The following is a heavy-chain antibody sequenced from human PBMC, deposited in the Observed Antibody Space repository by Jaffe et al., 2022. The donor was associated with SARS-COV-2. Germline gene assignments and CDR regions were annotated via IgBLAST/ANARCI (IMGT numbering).Heavy chain of an antibody. Sequence: QVQLQESGPGLVKPSQTLSLTCTVSGGSISSGGYYWSWIRQPAGKGLEWIGRVYTSGSTSYNPSLKSRVSISLDTSENRFSLKLTSVTATDTAVYYCAREDFWSGYSNFDSWGQGTLVTVSS. V-gene: IGHV4-61*02. D-gene: IGHD3-3*01. CDR1: GGSISSGGYY. CDR2: VYTSGST. J-gene: IGHJ4*02. CDR3: AREDFWSGYSNFDS.